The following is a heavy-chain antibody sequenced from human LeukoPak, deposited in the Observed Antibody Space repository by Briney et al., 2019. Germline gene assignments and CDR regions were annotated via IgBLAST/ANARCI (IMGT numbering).Heavy chain of an antibody. D-gene: IGHD3-22*01. CDR2: IYYSGIT. J-gene: IGHJ4*02. CDR3: AGVRDSGYYDFDY. Sequence: SETLSLTCTVSGGSIRSYYWSWIRQSPGKGLDWIGYIYYSGITNYNPSLKSRVTISVDTSKNQFSLKLSSVTAADTAVYYCAGVRDSGYYDFDYWGQGTLVTVSS. V-gene: IGHV4-59*01. CDR1: GGSIRSYY.